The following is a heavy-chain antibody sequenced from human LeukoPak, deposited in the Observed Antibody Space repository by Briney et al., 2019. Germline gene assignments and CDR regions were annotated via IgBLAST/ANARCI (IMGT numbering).Heavy chain of an antibody. CDR1: GGSVSSSSYY. CDR2: IYYSGST. CDR3: ARGEDSYFDY. J-gene: IGHJ4*02. Sequence: SETLSLTCTVSGGSVSSSSYYWSWIRQPPGKGLEWIGYIYYSGSTNYNPSLKSRVTISVDTSKNQFSLKLSSVTAADTAVYYCARGEDSYFDYWGQGTLVTVSS. V-gene: IGHV4-61*01.